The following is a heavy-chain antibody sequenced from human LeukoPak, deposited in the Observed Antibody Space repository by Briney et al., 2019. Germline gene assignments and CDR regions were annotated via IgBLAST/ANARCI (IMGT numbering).Heavy chain of an antibody. Sequence: GGSLRLSCAASGFTFSSYSMMWVRQAPGKGLEWVGFIRSKAYGGTTEYAASVKGRFTISRDDSKSIAYLQMNSLKAEDTAVYYCARTPYDYGDYGWFDPWGQGTLVTVSS. CDR1: GFTFSSYS. CDR3: ARTPYDYGDYGWFDP. V-gene: IGHV3-49*04. J-gene: IGHJ5*02. CDR2: IRSKAYGGTT. D-gene: IGHD4-17*01.